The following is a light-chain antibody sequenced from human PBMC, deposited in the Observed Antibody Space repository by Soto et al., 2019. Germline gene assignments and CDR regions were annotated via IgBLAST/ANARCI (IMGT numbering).Light chain of an antibody. V-gene: IGLV2-8*01. J-gene: IGLJ2*01. Sequence: QSAPTQPPSASGSPGQSVTISCTGSSSDVGGYNYVSWYQQHPGQAPKLMIYEVSMRPSGVPDRFSGSKSGNTASLTVSGLQAEDEADYYCSSFAGSNNFEVVFGGGTKVTVL. CDR1: SSDVGGYNY. CDR2: EVS. CDR3: SSFAGSNNFEVV.